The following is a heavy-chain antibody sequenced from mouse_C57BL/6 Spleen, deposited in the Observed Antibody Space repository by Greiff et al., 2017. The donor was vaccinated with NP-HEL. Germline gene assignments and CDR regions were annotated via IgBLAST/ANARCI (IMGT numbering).Heavy chain of an antibody. J-gene: IGHJ3*01. CDR2: IYPRSGNT. V-gene: IGHV1-81*01. CDR1: GYTFTSYG. Sequence: QVQLKQSGAELARPGASVKLSCKASGYTFTSYGISWVKQRTGQGLEWIGEIYPRSGNTYYNEKFKGKATLTADKSSSTAYMELRSLTSEDSAVYFCARGATVVPFAYWGQGTLVTVSA. CDR3: ARGATVVPFAY. D-gene: IGHD1-1*01.